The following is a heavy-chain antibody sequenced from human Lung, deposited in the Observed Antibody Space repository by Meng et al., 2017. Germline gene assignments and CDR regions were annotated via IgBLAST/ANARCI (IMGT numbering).Heavy chain of an antibody. D-gene: IGHD4-11*01. J-gene: IGHJ4*02. V-gene: IGHV4-34*01. Sequence: VPVEQWGAGLLKPSETLSLTCVVSGGSFSDYYWSWIRQPPGKGLEWIGEINHSGSTNYNPSLESRATISVDTSQNNLSLKLSSVTAADSAVYYCARGPTTMAHDFDYWGQGTLVTVSS. CDR3: ARGPTTMAHDFDY. CDR1: GGSFSDYY. CDR2: INHSGST.